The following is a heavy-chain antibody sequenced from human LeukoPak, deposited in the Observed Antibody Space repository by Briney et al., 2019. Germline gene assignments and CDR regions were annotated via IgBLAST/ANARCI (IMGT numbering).Heavy chain of an antibody. V-gene: IGHV1-18*01. J-gene: IGHJ6*03. D-gene: IGHD2-15*01. CDR3: ATASVVVAATQHYYMDV. CDR2: ISAYNGNT. Sequence: GASVKVSCKASGYTFTSYGISWVRQAPGQGLEWMGWISAYNGNTNYAQKLQGRVTMTTDTSTSTAYMELSSLRSGDTAVYYCATASVVVAATQHYYMDVWGKGTTVTVSS. CDR1: GYTFTSYG.